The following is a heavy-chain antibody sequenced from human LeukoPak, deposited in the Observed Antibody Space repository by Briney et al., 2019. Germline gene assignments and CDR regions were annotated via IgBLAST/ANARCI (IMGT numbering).Heavy chain of an antibody. CDR2: IDNRGNT. V-gene: IGHV4-39*01. D-gene: IGHD6-6*01. CDR3: ARHGTLYGSSSKFDN. Sequence: PSETLSLTCSVSGGSISSSNSHWGWIRQPPGKGLEWVGSIDNRGNTYYNPSLKSRVTISVDTSKNQFSLKLSSVTAADTAVYYCARHGTLYGSSSKFDNWGQGTLVTVPS. J-gene: IGHJ4*02. CDR1: GGSISSSNSH.